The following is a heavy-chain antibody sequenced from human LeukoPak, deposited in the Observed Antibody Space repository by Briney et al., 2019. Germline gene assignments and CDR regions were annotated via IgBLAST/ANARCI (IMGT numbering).Heavy chain of an antibody. Sequence: GGSLRLSCAASGFTFSSYAMSWVRQAPGKGLEWVSAISGSGGITYYADSVKGRFTISRDNSKNTLYLQMNSLRAEDTAVYYCAKTVYSGWYPSYFDYWGQGTLVTVSS. V-gene: IGHV3-23*01. CDR1: GFTFSSYA. CDR3: AKTVYSGWYPSYFDY. D-gene: IGHD6-19*01. J-gene: IGHJ4*02. CDR2: ISGSGGIT.